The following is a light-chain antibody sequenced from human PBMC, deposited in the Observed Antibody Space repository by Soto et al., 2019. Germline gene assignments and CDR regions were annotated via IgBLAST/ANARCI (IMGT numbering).Light chain of an antibody. J-gene: IGLJ3*02. CDR1: SSDVGGYNY. CDR3: SSFTSINTWV. CDR2: EVS. V-gene: IGLV2-14*01. Sequence: QSVLTQPASVSGSAGRSITISCTGASSDVGGYNYVSWYQQHPGKAPKLMIYEVSNRPSGVSNRFFGSKSGNTASLTISGLQTEDESDYYCSSFTSINTWVFGGGTKLTVL.